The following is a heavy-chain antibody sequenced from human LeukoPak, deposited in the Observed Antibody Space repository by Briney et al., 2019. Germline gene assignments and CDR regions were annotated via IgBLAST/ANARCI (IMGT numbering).Heavy chain of an antibody. Sequence: PSGTLSLTCAVSGGSISSSNWWSWVRQPPGKGLEWIGEIYHSGSTNYNPSLKSRVTISVDKSKNQFSLKLSSVTAADTAVYYCARAPIEYSSSPPFDYWGQGTLVTVSS. J-gene: IGHJ4*02. CDR1: GGSISSSNW. CDR2: IYHSGST. D-gene: IGHD6-6*01. V-gene: IGHV4-4*02. CDR3: ARAPIEYSSSPPFDY.